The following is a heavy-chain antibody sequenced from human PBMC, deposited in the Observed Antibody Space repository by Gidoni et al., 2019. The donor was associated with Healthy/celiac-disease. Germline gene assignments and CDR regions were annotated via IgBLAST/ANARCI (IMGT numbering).Heavy chain of an antibody. CDR3: ARVRGYCSSTSCYTFDY. CDR2: IIPIFGTA. J-gene: IGHJ4*02. D-gene: IGHD2-2*02. V-gene: IGHV1-69*06. CDR1: GGTFSRYA. Sequence: QVQLVQSGAEVKKPGSSVKVSCTASGGTFSRYAISWVRQAPGQGLEWMGGIIPIFGTANYAQKFQGRVTITADKSTSTAYMELSSLRSEDTAVYYCARVRGYCSSTSCYTFDYWGQGTLVTVSS.